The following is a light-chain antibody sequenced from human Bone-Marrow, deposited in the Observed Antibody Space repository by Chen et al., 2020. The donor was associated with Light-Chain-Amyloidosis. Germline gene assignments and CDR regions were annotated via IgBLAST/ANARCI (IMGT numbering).Light chain of an antibody. CDR1: SSNIGSNY. CDR2: RNN. J-gene: IGLJ2*01. V-gene: IGLV1-47*01. CDR3: SAWDDSLSAVV. Sequence: ELTQPPSVSVSPGQRVTISCSGTSSNIGSNYIYWYQQFPGTAPKLLIYRNNQRPSGVTDRFSGAKSGTSASLAISGLRPEDEADYYCSAWDDSLSAVVFGGGTKLTVL.